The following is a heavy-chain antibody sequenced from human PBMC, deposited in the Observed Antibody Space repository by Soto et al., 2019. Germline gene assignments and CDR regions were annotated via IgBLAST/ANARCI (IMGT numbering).Heavy chain of an antibody. CDR1: GASINSGGYY. CDR3: ARGRGGVAVPSYFDD. D-gene: IGHD6-19*01. J-gene: IGHJ4*01. V-gene: IGHV4-31*03. CDR2: IYNSGNT. Sequence: QVQLQESGPGLVQPSQTLSLYCSVSGASINSGGYYWTWIRQYPGKGLEWIGYIYNSGNTFYNPSLKSRVTISVDTSTSQFSLKLTSVTAADTAFYYCARGRGGVAVPSYFDDWDHGTLVTVSS.